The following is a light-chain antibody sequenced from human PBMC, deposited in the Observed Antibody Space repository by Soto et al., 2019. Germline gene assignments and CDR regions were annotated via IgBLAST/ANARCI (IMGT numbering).Light chain of an antibody. CDR2: DTS. J-gene: IGKJ3*01. V-gene: IGKV3-20*01. CDR3: QQYGISQFT. Sequence: EIVLMQSPGTLSLSPGEGATLSCRASQSVNNNYLAWYQQRPGQAPTVLIFDTSMRATGVPDRFSGSGSGTDVTLRISRVEPDDFAVYYCQQYGISQFTFGPGTKVNIK. CDR1: QSVNNNY.